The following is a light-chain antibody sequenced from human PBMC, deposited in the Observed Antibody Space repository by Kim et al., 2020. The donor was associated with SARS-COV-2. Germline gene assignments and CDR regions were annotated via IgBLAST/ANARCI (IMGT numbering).Light chain of an antibody. V-gene: IGLV1-44*01. CDR2: NNI. CDR1: SSNIGSKL. J-gene: IGLJ2*01. CDR3: AAWDDDLNGWV. Sequence: QSVLTQPPSVSGTPGQRVTISCSGSSSNIGSKLVTWYQQVPGTAPKFLIYNNIERHSGVPDRFAGSKSGTSASLAISGLQSEDEADYYCAAWDDDLNGWVFGGGTKLTVL.